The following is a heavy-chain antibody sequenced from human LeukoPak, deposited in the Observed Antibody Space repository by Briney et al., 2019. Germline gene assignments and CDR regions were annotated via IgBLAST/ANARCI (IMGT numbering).Heavy chain of an antibody. V-gene: IGHV3-66*04. CDR3: ARRAAALDAFDI. D-gene: IGHD6-13*01. Sequence: GGSLRLSCAASGFTVSSNYMSWVRQAPGKGLEWVSVIYSGGSTYYADSVKGRFTISRDNSKNTLYLQMNSLSVEDTAVYYCARRAAALDAFDIWGQGTMVTVSS. CDR1: GFTVSSNY. CDR2: IYSGGST. J-gene: IGHJ3*02.